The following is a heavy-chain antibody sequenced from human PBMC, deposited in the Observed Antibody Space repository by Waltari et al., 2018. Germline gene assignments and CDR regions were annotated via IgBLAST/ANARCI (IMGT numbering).Heavy chain of an antibody. CDR3: ARKPTDWYFDL. CDR1: GGSLSSYY. Sequence: QVQLQESGPGLVKPSETLSLTCTVSGGSLSSYYWSWIRQPPGKGLEWIGYIYYSGSTNYNPSLKSRVTISVDTSKNQFSLKLSSVTAADTAVYYCARKPTDWYFDLWGRGTLVTVSS. CDR2: IYYSGST. J-gene: IGHJ2*01. V-gene: IGHV4-59*01.